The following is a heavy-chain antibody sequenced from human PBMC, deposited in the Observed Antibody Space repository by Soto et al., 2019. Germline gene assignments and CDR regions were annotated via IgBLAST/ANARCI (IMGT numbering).Heavy chain of an antibody. V-gene: IGHV1-69*13. CDR3: ARVRWFGEFLHYYSYRMDV. Sequence: SVKVSCKASGGTFSSYAISWVRQAPGQGLEWMGGIIPIFGTANYAQKFQGRVTITADESTSTAYMELSSLRSEDTAVYYCARVRWFGEFLHYYSYRMDVWGQGTTVTVSS. CDR1: GGTFSSYA. D-gene: IGHD3-10*01. CDR2: IIPIFGTA. J-gene: IGHJ6*02.